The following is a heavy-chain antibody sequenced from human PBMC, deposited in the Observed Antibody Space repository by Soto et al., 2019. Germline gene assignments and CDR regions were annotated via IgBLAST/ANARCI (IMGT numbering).Heavy chain of an antibody. Sequence: QVQLVQSGAEVKKPGASVKVSCKASGYTFTSYGISWVRQAPGQGLEWMGWISAYNGNTNYAQKLQGRVTMTTDTSTSTAYMELRSLRSDDTAVYYCARPGNYYDSSGYYLAPDWFGPWGQGTLVTVSS. D-gene: IGHD3-22*01. CDR2: ISAYNGNT. J-gene: IGHJ5*02. CDR1: GYTFTSYG. CDR3: ARPGNYYDSSGYYLAPDWFGP. V-gene: IGHV1-18*01.